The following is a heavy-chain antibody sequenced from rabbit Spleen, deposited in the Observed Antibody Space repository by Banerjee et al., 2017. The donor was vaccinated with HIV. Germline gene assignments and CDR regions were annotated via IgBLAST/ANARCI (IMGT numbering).Heavy chain of an antibody. Sequence: QEQVVESGGGLVQPGGSLTLSCKASGFSLSSNEINWVRQAPGKGLEYIGWINAVSSAYYASWVNGRFTISSDNAQYTMDLQMNSLTAADTATYFCARYYIFYGMDLWGPGTLVTVS. V-gene: IGHV1S29*01. J-gene: IGHJ6*01. CDR2: INAVSSA. CDR1: GFSLSSNE. D-gene: IGHD4-1*01. CDR3: ARYYIFYGMDL.